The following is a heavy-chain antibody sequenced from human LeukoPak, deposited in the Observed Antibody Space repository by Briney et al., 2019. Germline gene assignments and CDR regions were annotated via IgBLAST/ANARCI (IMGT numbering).Heavy chain of an antibody. J-gene: IGHJ4*02. D-gene: IGHD2-2*02. Sequence: GGSLRLSCAASGFTFSYYSMNWVRQAPGKGQEWVGRIKSKTHGGTTDYAAPVYGRFTVSRDDSKNTLYLQMNSLQTEDTAVYYCTTFSDCTSSICYTNYWGQGTLVTVSS. CDR1: GFTFSYYS. CDR3: TTFSDCTSSICYTNY. CDR2: IKSKTHGGTT. V-gene: IGHV3-15*01.